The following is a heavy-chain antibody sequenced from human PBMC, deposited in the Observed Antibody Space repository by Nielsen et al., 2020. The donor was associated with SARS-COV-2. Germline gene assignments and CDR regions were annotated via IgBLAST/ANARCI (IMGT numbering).Heavy chain of an antibody. J-gene: IGHJ4*02. Sequence: ASVKVSCKASGYTFTRYGISWVRQTPGQGLEWMGWISAYNGNTNYAQKLQGRVTMTTDTSTSTAYMELRSLRSDDTAVYYCARARDYGDLGYWGQGTLVTVSS. CDR1: GYTFTRYG. D-gene: IGHD4-17*01. CDR2: ISAYNGNT. CDR3: ARARDYGDLGY. V-gene: IGHV1-18*01.